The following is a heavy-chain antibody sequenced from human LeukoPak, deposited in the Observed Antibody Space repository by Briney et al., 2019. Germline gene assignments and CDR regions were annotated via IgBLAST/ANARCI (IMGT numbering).Heavy chain of an antibody. V-gene: IGHV3-21*01. CDR2: ISTTSDYI. CDR1: GFTFSGYS. D-gene: IGHD6-13*01. CDR3: ARGGIYSQGFDY. Sequence: GGSLGLSCAASGFTFSGYSMNWVRQASGKGLEWVSSISTTSDYIHYADSLKGRVAISRDNAKNSLYLQMNSLRAEDTAVYYCARGGIYSQGFDYWGQGSLVTVSS. J-gene: IGHJ4*02.